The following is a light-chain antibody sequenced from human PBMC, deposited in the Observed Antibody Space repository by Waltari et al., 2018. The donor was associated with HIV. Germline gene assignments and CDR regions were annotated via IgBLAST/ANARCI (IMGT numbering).Light chain of an antibody. V-gene: IGLV1-51*01. CDR2: ANN. Sequence: QSVLTQPPSVSAAPGQKVTISCSGSSSHIGKNFVSWYKQLPGTAPKLLIYANNRRPAGIPDRFTGSKSGTSATLGITGLQTGDEADYYCGTWDNSLSGVVFGGGTKLTVL. CDR3: GTWDNSLSGVV. CDR1: SSHIGKNF. J-gene: IGLJ3*02.